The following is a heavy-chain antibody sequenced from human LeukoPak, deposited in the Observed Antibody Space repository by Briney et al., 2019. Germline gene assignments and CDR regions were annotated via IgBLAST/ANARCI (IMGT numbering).Heavy chain of an antibody. CDR1: GYTFTGYY. V-gene: IGHV1-2*06. Sequence: ASVKVSCKASGYTFTGYYMHRVRQAPGQGLEWMGRINPNSGGTNYAQKFQGRVTMTRDTSISTAYMELSRLRSDDTAAYYCARNLGQGGDDAFDIWGQGTMVTVSS. CDR2: INPNSGGT. CDR3: ARNLGQGGDDAFDI. J-gene: IGHJ3*02. D-gene: IGHD3-16*01.